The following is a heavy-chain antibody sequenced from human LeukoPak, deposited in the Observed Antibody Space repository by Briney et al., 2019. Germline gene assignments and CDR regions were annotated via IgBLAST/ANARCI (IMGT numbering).Heavy chain of an antibody. J-gene: IGHJ3*02. D-gene: IGHD6-19*01. V-gene: IGHV1-8*01. CDR2: MNPNSGNT. CDR3: ASWDSSGWYLTPDAFDI. Sequence: GASVKVSCKASGYTFTSYDINWVRQATGQGLEWMGWMNPNSGNTGYAQKFQGRVTMTRNTSISTAYMELSSLRSEDTAVYYCASWDSSGWYLTPDAFDIWGQGTMVTVSS. CDR1: GYTFTSYD.